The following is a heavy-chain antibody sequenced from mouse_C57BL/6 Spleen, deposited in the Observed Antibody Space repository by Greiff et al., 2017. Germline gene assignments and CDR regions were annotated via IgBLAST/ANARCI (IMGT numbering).Heavy chain of an antibody. CDR2: IYPRSGNT. V-gene: IGHV1-81*01. D-gene: IGHD3-2*02. CDR1: GYTFTSYG. J-gene: IGHJ2*01. Sequence: VQLQQSGAELARPGASVKLSCKASGYTFTSYGISWVKQRTGQGLEWIGEIYPRSGNTYYNEKFKGKATLTVDKPSSTAYMQLSSLTSEDSAVYYCARGRLLFFDYWAKAPLSQSPQ. CDR3: ARGRLLFFDY.